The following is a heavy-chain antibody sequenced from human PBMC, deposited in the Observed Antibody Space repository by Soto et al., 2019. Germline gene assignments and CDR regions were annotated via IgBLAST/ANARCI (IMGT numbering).Heavy chain of an antibody. CDR1: GYTFTGYY. Sequence: ASVKVSCKASGYTFTGYYMHWVRQAPGQGLEWMGWINPNSGGTNYAQKFQGWVTMTRDTSISTAYMELSRLRSDDTAVYYCAREGAYDSSPYYYGMDVWGQGTTVTVS. V-gene: IGHV1-2*04. J-gene: IGHJ6*02. D-gene: IGHD3-22*01. CDR2: INPNSGGT. CDR3: AREGAYDSSPYYYGMDV.